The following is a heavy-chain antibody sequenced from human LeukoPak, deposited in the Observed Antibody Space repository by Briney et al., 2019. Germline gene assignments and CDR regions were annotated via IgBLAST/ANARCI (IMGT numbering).Heavy chain of an antibody. J-gene: IGHJ6*03. D-gene: IGHD6-6*01. V-gene: IGHV1-18*01. CDR3: ARIGSSSFSYYYYYMDV. CDR2: FSAYNGNT. CDR1: GYTFTSYG. Sequence: GASVKVSCKASGYTFTSYGISGVRQAPGQGREGMGWFSAYNGNTNYAQKLQGRVTMTTDTSTSTAYMELRSLRSDDTAVYYCARIGSSSFSYYYYYMDVWGKGTTVTVSS.